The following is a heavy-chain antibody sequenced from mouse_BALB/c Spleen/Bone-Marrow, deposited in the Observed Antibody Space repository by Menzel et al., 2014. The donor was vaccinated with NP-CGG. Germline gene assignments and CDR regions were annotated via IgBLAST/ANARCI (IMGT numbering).Heavy chain of an antibody. D-gene: IGHD1-1*01. V-gene: IGHV1-67*01. CDR2: ISTYSGNT. CDR1: GYTFTDYA. J-gene: IGHJ4*01. Sequence: QVQLQQSGPELVRPGVSVKISCKGSGYTFTDYAMHWVKQGHAKSLEWIGVISTYSGNTNYNQKFKGKATMTVDKSSSTAYMELARLTSEDSAIYYCARSYYGNYYAMDYWGQGTSVTVSS. CDR3: ARSYYGNYYAMDY.